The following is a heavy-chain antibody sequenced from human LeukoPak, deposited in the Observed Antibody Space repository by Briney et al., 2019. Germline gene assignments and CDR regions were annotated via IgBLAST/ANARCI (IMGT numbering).Heavy chain of an antibody. Sequence: PGGSLRLSCAASGFTVSSNYMSWVRQAPGKGLEWVSVIYSGGSTYYADSVKGRFTISRDNSKNTLYLQMNSLRAEDTAVYYCARGKWNYPFDYWGQGTLVTVSS. J-gene: IGHJ4*02. CDR2: IYSGGST. CDR1: GFTVSSNY. V-gene: IGHV3-53*01. CDR3: ARGKWNYPFDY. D-gene: IGHD1-7*01.